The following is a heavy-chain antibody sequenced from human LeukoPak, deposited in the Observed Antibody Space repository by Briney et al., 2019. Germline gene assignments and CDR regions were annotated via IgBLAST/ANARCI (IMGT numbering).Heavy chain of an antibody. D-gene: IGHD5-18*01. V-gene: IGHV1-69*04. CDR1: GGTFSSYA. J-gene: IGHJ4*02. Sequence: SVTVSCKASGGTFSSYAISWVRQAPGQGLEWMGRIIPILGIANYAQKFQGRVTITADKSTSTAYMELSSLRSEDTAVYYCAREDTGSYGLYWGQGTLVTVSS. CDR2: IIPILGIA. CDR3: AREDTGSYGLY.